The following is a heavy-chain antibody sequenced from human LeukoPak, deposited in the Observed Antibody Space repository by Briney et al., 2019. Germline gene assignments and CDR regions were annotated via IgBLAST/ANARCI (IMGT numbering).Heavy chain of an antibody. CDR2: IWYDGSNK. CDR1: GFTFSSYG. CDR3: AMEEAAAGTFDI. D-gene: IGHD6-13*01. J-gene: IGHJ3*02. Sequence: GGSLRLSCAASGFTFSSYGMHWVRQAPGKGLEWVAVIWYDGSNKYYADSVKGRFTISRDNSKNTLYLRMNSLRAEDTAVYYCAMEEAAAGTFDIWGQGTMVTVSS. V-gene: IGHV3-33*01.